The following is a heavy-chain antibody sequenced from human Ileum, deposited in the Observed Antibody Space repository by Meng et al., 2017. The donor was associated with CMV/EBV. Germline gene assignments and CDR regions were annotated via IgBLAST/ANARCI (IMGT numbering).Heavy chain of an antibody. V-gene: IGHV3-23*01. J-gene: IGHJ4*02. CDR2: ISDSAHRT. D-gene: IGHD5-24*01. CDR3: DGSDY. CDR1: GFSFSSHW. Sequence: GESLKISCAASGFSFSSHWMSWVRQAPGKGLEWVSTISDSAHRTHYADSVRGRFTISRDNSKNTLYLQMSNLRAEDTAIYYCDGSDYWGQGTMVTVSS.